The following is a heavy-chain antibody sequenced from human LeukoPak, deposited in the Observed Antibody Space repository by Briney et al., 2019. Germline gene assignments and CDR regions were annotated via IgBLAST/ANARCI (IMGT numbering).Heavy chain of an antibody. CDR1: GFTFSSYA. CDR3: ASQRCSSTSCFNDWFDP. Sequence: GGSLRLSCAASGFTFSSYAMSWVRQAPGKGLEWVSAISGSGGSTYYADSVKGRFTISRDNSKNTLYLQMNSLRAEDTAVYYCASQRCSSTSCFNDWFDPWGQGTLVTVSS. J-gene: IGHJ5*02. CDR2: ISGSGGST. D-gene: IGHD2-2*01. V-gene: IGHV3-23*01.